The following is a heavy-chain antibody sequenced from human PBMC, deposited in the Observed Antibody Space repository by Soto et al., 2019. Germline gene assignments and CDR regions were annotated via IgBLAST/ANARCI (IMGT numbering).Heavy chain of an antibody. D-gene: IGHD5-12*01. V-gene: IGHV3-9*01. Sequence: GGSLRLSCAASGFTFDDYAMHWVRQAPGKGLEWVSGISWNSGSIGYADSVKGRFTISRDNAKNSLYLQMNSLRAEDTALYYCAKDSGYDTTDAFDIWGQGTMVTVSS. CDR3: AKDSGYDTTDAFDI. J-gene: IGHJ3*02. CDR2: ISWNSGSI. CDR1: GFTFDDYA.